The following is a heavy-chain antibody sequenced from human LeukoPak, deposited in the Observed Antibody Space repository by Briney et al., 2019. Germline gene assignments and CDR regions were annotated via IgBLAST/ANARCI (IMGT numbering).Heavy chain of an antibody. V-gene: IGHV3-11*01. Sequence: GGSLRLSCAASGFTFSDYYMSWIRQAPGKGLEWVSYISSSGSTIYYADSVKGRFTISRDNAKNSLYLQMNSLRAEDTAVYYCARGTYDSSGYYYLGSRPPWFDPWGQGTLVTVSS. CDR3: ARGTYDSSGYYYLGSRPPWFDP. D-gene: IGHD3-22*01. CDR1: GFTFSDYY. J-gene: IGHJ5*02. CDR2: ISSSGSTI.